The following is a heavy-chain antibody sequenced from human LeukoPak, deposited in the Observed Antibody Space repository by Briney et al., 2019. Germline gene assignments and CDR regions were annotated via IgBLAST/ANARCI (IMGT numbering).Heavy chain of an antibody. Sequence: GGSLRLSCAASGFTFSSYWMSWVRQAPGKGLEWVANIKQDGSEKYYVDSVKGRFTISRDNAKNSLYLQMNSLRAEDTAVYYCARQSASIYGSGSYDFDYWGQGTLVTVSS. J-gene: IGHJ4*02. D-gene: IGHD3-10*01. V-gene: IGHV3-7*01. CDR2: IKQDGSEK. CDR3: ARQSASIYGSGSYDFDY. CDR1: GFTFSSYW.